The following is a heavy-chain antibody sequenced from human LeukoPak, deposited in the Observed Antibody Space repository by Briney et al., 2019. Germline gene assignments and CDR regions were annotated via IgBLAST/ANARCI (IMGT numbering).Heavy chain of an antibody. CDR3: ARDVDVSSSWYSDY. V-gene: IGHV4-39*07. CDR2: IYYSGST. J-gene: IGHJ4*02. D-gene: IGHD6-13*01. CDR1: GGSISSSSYY. Sequence: PSETLSLTCTVSGGSISSSSYYWGWIRQPPGKGLEWIGSIYYSGSTYYNPSLKSRVTISVDTSKNQFSLKLSSVTGADTAVYYCARDVDVSSSWYSDYWGQGTLVTASS.